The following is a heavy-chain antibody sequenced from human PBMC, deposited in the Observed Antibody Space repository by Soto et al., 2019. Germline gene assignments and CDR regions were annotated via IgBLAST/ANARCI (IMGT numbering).Heavy chain of an antibody. CDR3: ALPVTTKGYNWFDP. CDR1: GGTFSSYT. D-gene: IGHD2-8*01. J-gene: IGHJ5*02. Sequence: SVKVSCKASGGTFSSYTISWVRQAPGQGLEWMGRIIPILGIANYAQKFQGRVTITADKSTSTAYMELCSLRSEDTAVYYCALPVTTKGYNWFDPWGQGTLVTVS. CDR2: IIPILGIA. V-gene: IGHV1-69*02.